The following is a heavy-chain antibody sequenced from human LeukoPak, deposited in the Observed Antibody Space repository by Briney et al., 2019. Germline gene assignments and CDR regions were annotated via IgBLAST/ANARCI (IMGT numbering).Heavy chain of an antibody. D-gene: IGHD7-27*01. CDR2: IWYDGSNK. CDR3: ARVPRRGGEDAFDI. J-gene: IGHJ3*02. CDR1: GFTFSSYG. V-gene: IGHV3-33*01. Sequence: PGGSLRLSCAASGFTFSSYGMHWVRQAPGKGLEWVAVIWYDGSNKYYADSVKGRFTISRDNSKNTLYLQMNSLRAEDTAVYYCARVPRRGGEDAFDIWGQGTMVTVSS.